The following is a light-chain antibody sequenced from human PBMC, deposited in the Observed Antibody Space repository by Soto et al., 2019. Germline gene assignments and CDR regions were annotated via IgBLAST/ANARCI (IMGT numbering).Light chain of an antibody. V-gene: IGKV1-39*01. CDR2: TAS. J-gene: IGKJ5*01. Sequence: IHMTEAPATLSASVGDTVTITFLASQIISSHLNWYHQKPGKAPNLLMYTASNLQSGVPSRFSGSGSGTDFTLTISSLQPEDFATYYCQQSYSTPISFGQGTRLEIK. CDR1: QIISSH. CDR3: QQSYSTPIS.